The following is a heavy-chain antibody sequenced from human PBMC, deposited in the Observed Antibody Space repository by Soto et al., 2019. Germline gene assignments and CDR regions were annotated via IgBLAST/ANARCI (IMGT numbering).Heavy chain of an antibody. CDR2: IKQDGSEK. D-gene: IGHD3-22*01. J-gene: IGHJ3*02. V-gene: IGHV3-7*03. Sequence: GGSLRLSCAASGFTFSSYGISWVRQAPWKGLEWVANIKQDGSEKYYVDSVEGRFTISRDNAKNSLYLQMNSLRAEDTAVYYCARDRNYYDSSGYNAFDIWGQGTMVTV. CDR3: ARDRNYYDSSGYNAFDI. CDR1: GFTFSSYG.